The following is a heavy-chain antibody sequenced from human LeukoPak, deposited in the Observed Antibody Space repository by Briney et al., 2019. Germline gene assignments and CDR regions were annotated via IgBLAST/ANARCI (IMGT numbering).Heavy chain of an antibody. CDR1: GYTFTSYA. J-gene: IGHJ5*02. Sequence: ASVKVSCKASGYTFTSYAMNWVRQAPGQGLEWMGWINTNTGDPTYAQGFTGRFVFSLDTSVSTAYLQISSLKAEDTAVYYCAREVRRIVATDSRIDNWFDPWGQGTLVTVSS. CDR2: INTNTGDP. D-gene: IGHD5-12*01. CDR3: AREVRRIVATDSRIDNWFDP. V-gene: IGHV7-4-1*02.